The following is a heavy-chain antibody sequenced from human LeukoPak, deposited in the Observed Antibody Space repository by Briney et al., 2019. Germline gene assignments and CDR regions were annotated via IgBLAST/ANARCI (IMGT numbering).Heavy chain of an antibody. D-gene: IGHD1-26*01. CDR1: GFTFSSYA. J-gene: IGHJ4*02. Sequence: GGSLRLSCAASGFTFSSYAMHWVRQAPGKGLEWVAVISYDGSNKYYADSVKGRFTTSRDNSKNTLYLQMNSLRAEDTAVYYCARAMGATFAFDYWGQGTLVTVSS. CDR3: ARAMGATFAFDY. CDR2: ISYDGSNK. V-gene: IGHV3-30-3*01.